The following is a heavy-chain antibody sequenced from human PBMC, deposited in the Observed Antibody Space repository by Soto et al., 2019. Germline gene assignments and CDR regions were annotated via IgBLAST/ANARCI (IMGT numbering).Heavy chain of an antibody. J-gene: IGHJ4*02. D-gene: IGHD5-12*01. CDR3: ASNSVYSGYDYFDY. Sequence: GASVKVSCKASGYTFTSYGISWLRQASGQGLEWMGWISAYNGNTNYAQKLQGRVTMTTDTSTSTAYMELRSLRSDDTAVYYCASNSVYSGYDYFDYWGQGTLVTVSS. CDR1: GYTFTSYG. CDR2: ISAYNGNT. V-gene: IGHV1-18*01.